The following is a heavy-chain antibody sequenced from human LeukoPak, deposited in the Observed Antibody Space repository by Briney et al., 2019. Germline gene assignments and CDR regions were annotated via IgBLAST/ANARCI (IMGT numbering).Heavy chain of an antibody. D-gene: IGHD2-2*01. CDR3: ARGGVPAAMGWFDP. CDR2: ISSSPYI. CDR1: GFTFSSYS. V-gene: IGHV3-21*01. J-gene: IGHJ5*02. Sequence: GGSLRLSCAASGFTFSSYSTNWVRQAPGKGLEWVSSISSSPYIYYADSLRGRFTISRDNAKNSLYLQMNSLRAEDTAVYYCARGGVPAAMGWFDPWGQGTLVTVSS.